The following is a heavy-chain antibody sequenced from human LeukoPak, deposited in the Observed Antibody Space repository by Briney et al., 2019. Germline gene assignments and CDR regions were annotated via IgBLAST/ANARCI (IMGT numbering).Heavy chain of an antibody. J-gene: IGHJ3*02. V-gene: IGHV3-9*03. CDR2: ISWNSGSI. CDR1: GFTFDDYA. D-gene: IGHD5-18*01. CDR3: AKDGGYSYGLGHAFDI. Sequence: GGSLRLSCAASGFTFDDYAMHWVRQAPGKGLEWVSGISWNSGSIGYADSVKGRFTISRYNAKNSLYLQMNSLRAEDMALYYCAKDGGYSYGLGHAFDIWGQGTMVTVSS.